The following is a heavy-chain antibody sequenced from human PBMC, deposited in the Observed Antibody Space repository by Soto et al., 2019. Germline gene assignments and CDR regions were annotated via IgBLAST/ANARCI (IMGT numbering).Heavy chain of an antibody. V-gene: IGHV3-66*01. D-gene: IGHD5-12*01. Sequence: GGSLRLSCAASGFTVSSNYMSWVRQAPGKGLEWVSVIYSGGSTYYADSVKGRFTISRDNSKNTLYLQMNSLRAEDTAVYYCARDRDGIVATILGYWGQGTLVTVPQ. CDR1: GFTVSSNY. CDR3: ARDRDGIVATILGY. J-gene: IGHJ4*02. CDR2: IYSGGST.